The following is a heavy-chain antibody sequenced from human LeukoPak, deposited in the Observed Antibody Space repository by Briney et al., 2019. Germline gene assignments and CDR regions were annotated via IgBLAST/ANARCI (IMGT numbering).Heavy chain of an antibody. D-gene: IGHD5-12*01. J-gene: IGHJ4*02. V-gene: IGHV3-30*03. Sequence: PGGSLRLSCVASGFTFSSYGMHWVRQAPGKGLEWVAVISNDGSNKYYADSVKGRFTISRDNSKNTLYLQMNSLKTEDTAVYYCTTEENVDIVATILYYWGQGTLVTVSS. CDR2: ISNDGSNK. CDR1: GFTFSSYG. CDR3: TTEENVDIVATILYY.